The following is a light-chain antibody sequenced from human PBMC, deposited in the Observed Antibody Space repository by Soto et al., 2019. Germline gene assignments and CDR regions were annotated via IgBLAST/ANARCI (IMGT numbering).Light chain of an antibody. Sequence: EIVVRKSPATLFVSPGARATLSCRASQSVSSNLAWYQQKPGQAPRLLIYDASTRATGIPARFSGSGSGTEFTLTISSLQSEDFALYYCHQYNSWPPGTVGQGTMVDVK. CDR1: QSVSSN. J-gene: IGKJ2*01. CDR3: HQYNSWPPGT. V-gene: IGKV3-15*01. CDR2: DAS.